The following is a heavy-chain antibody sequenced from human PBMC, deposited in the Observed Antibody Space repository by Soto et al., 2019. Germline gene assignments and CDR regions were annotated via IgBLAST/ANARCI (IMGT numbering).Heavy chain of an antibody. CDR3: AKDHGDTAMLHFDH. Sequence: GGSLRLSCAASEFTFSNYAMSWVRQAPGKGLEWVSAISYGGGTTYYADSVKGRFTISRDNSRNTLHLQMNSLRAEDTAIYYCAKDHGDTAMLHFDHWGQGYLFTVSS. CDR2: ISYGGGTT. J-gene: IGHJ4*02. D-gene: IGHD5-18*01. V-gene: IGHV3-23*01. CDR1: EFTFSNYA.